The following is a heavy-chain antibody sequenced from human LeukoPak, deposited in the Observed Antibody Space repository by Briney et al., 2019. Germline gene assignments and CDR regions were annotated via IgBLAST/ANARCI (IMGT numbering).Heavy chain of an antibody. V-gene: IGHV4-59*01. D-gene: IGHD5-12*01. J-gene: IGHJ4*02. CDR2: IYYSGST. Sequence: SETLSLTCTVSGGSISSYYWSWIRQPPGKGLEWIGYIYYSGSTNYNPSLKSRVTISVDTSKNQFSLKLSSVTAADTAVYYCARGGGIVATIDYWGQGTLVTVPS. CDR1: GGSISSYY. CDR3: ARGGGIVATIDY.